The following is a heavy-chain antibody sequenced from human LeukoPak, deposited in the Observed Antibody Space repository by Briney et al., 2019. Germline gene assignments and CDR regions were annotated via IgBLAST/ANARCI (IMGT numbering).Heavy chain of an antibody. V-gene: IGHV3-21*01. J-gene: IGHJ4*02. Sequence: GGSLRLSCAASGFTFSSYSMNWVRQAPGKGLEWVSSISSSSSYIYYADSVKGRFTISRDNAKNSLYLQVNSLRAGDTAVYYCARDWSFWSGYLDYWGQGTLVTVSS. CDR3: ARDWSFWSGYLDY. D-gene: IGHD3-3*01. CDR2: ISSSSSYI. CDR1: GFTFSSYS.